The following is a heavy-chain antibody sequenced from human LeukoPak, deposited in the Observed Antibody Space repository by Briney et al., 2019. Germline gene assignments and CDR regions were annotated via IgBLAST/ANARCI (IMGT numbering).Heavy chain of an antibody. CDR3: AKVEWESRHSFDY. CDR2: ISGSGGST. J-gene: IGHJ4*02. CDR1: GFTFSSYA. V-gene: IGHV3-23*01. D-gene: IGHD1-26*01. Sequence: PGGSLRLSCAASGFTFSSYAMSWVRQAPGKGLEWVSAISGSGGSTYYADSVKGRFTISRDNSKNTLYLQMNSLRAEDTAMYYCAKVEWESRHSFDYWGQGTLVTVSS.